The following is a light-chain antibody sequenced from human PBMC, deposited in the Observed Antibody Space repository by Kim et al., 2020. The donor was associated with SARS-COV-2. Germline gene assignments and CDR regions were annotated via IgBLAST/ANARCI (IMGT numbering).Light chain of an antibody. CDR3: QQRANWPQVT. J-gene: IGKJ5*01. Sequence: PGDTATLSCRASQGVSSNLAWYQQKPDQAPRLLIYDASNRATGVPARVSGSGYGTDFTLTISSLEPEDFAVYYCQQRANWPQVTFGQGTRLEIK. CDR1: QGVSSN. CDR2: DAS. V-gene: IGKV3D-11*01.